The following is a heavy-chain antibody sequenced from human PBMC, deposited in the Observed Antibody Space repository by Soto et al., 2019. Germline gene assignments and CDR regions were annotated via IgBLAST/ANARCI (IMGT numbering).Heavy chain of an antibody. CDR3: AKDLLYYYDSSGSPLDY. D-gene: IGHD3-22*01. CDR2: ISWNSGSI. J-gene: IGHJ4*02. CDR1: GFTFDDYA. V-gene: IGHV3-9*01. Sequence: PGGSLRLSCAASGFTFDDYAMHWVRQAPGKGLEWVSGISWNSGSIGYADSVKGRFTISRDNAKNSLYLQMNSLRAEDTAVYYCAKDLLYYYDSSGSPLDYWGQGTLVTVSS.